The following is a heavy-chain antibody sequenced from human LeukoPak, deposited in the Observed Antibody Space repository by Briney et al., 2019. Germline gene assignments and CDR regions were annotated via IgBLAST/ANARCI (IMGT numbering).Heavy chain of an antibody. CDR2: IDPDDSGS. D-gene: IGHD2-15*01. Sequence: GGSLRLSCAASGFTFSSYWMHWVRQAPGEGLVWVSRIDPDDSGSTYADSVKGRFTISRDNAKNTLWLQMNSLRADDTAVYYCAKQLGYCSDGSCYFPYWGQGTLVTVSS. J-gene: IGHJ4*02. V-gene: IGHV3-74*01. CDR1: GFTFSSYW. CDR3: AKQLGYCSDGSCYFPY.